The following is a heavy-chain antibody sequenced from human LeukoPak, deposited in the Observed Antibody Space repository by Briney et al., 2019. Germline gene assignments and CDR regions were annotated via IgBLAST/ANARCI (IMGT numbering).Heavy chain of an antibody. CDR1: GFTFSSYW. J-gene: IGHJ4*02. Sequence: GGPLRLSCAASGFTFSSYWMSWVRQPPGKGLEWVANIKQDGSEKYYVDSVKGRFTISRDNAKNSLYLQMNSLRADDTAIYYCATYRQVLLPFESWGQGTLVTVSS. CDR3: ATYRQVLLPFES. V-gene: IGHV3-7*03. D-gene: IGHD2-8*02. CDR2: IKQDGSEK.